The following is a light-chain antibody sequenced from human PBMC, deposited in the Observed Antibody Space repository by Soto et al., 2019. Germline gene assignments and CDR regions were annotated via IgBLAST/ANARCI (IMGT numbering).Light chain of an antibody. CDR3: QQYGRTPIT. Sequence: EIVLTQSPGTLSLSPGERASLSCRASQSVNRNYVAWYHYKPCQAPRLLLYDASTRATGIPDRFSGSGSGADFTLTISRLEPEDFAVYFCQQYGRTPITFGGGSKVEI. V-gene: IGKV3-20*01. J-gene: IGKJ4*01. CDR2: DAS. CDR1: QSVNRNY.